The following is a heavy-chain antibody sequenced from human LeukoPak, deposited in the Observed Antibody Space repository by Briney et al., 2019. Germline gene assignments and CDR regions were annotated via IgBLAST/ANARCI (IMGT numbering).Heavy chain of an antibody. V-gene: IGHV4-59*12. CDR1: GVSISGSY. Sequence: SETLSLTCTVSGVSISGSYWSWIRQPPGKGLEWIGYIYYSGSTNYNPSLKSRVTISVDTSKTQFSLKLTSVTAADTAVYYCATRPARGSGPYYPYFDYWGQGTLVTVSS. CDR2: IYYSGST. D-gene: IGHD3-22*01. J-gene: IGHJ4*02. CDR3: ATRPARGSGPYYPYFDY.